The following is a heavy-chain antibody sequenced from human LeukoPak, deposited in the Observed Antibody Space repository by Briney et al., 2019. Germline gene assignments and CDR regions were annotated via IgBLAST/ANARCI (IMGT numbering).Heavy chain of an antibody. V-gene: IGHV3-21*01. CDR1: GFTFSTYR. D-gene: IGHD2-21*01. J-gene: IGHJ6*03. CDR3: ARADCGGDCPPYYYYMDV. Sequence: GGSLRLSCVAPGFTFSTYRLNWVRQAPGKGLEWVSSISRSSDYMYYANSVKGRFTISKDNAKNSLYLQMNSLRAEDTAVYYCARADCGGDCPPYYYYMDVWGKGTTVTVAS. CDR2: ISRSSDYM.